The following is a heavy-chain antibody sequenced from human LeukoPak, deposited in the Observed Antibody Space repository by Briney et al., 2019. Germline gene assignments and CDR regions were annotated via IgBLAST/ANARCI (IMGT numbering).Heavy chain of an antibody. D-gene: IGHD3-10*01. CDR1: GFTLDDYA. CDR3: AKGERIDYYGWGSYGDY. Sequence: GGSLRLSCAASGFTLDDYAMHWVRQAPGKGLEWVSGISWNSGSIGYADPVKGRLTISRDNAKNSLYLQMNSLRAEDTALYYCAKGERIDYYGWGSYGDYWGEGTLVTVSS. J-gene: IGHJ4*02. CDR2: ISWNSGSI. V-gene: IGHV3-9*01.